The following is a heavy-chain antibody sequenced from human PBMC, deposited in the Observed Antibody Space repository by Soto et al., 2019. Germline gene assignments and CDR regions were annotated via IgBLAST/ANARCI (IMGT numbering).Heavy chain of an antibody. CDR3: ARGSSRCDY. CDR2: IYSGGRN. Sequence: SETLSLTCTVSGGSISSFYWSWIRQPDGKGLEWIGRIYSGGRNNYSPSLKSRVTMSVDTSKNQFSLRLSSVTAADTAMYYCARGSSRCDYWGQGTLVTVSS. V-gene: IGHV4-4*07. D-gene: IGHD6-13*01. CDR1: GGSISSFY. J-gene: IGHJ4*02.